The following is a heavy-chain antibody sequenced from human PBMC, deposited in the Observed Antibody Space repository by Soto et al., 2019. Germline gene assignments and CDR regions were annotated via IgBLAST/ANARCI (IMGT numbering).Heavy chain of an antibody. Sequence: QVQLVQSGAEVKKPGASVKVSCKASGYTFTSYGISWVRQAPGQGLEWMGWISAYNGNTNYAQKLQSRVTMTTDTSTSTAYMELRSLRSDDTAVYYCARDRLVGGELLYPSDYWGQGTLVTVSS. J-gene: IGHJ4*02. CDR1: GYTFTSYG. CDR2: ISAYNGNT. CDR3: ARDRLVGGELLYPSDY. D-gene: IGHD1-26*01. V-gene: IGHV1-18*01.